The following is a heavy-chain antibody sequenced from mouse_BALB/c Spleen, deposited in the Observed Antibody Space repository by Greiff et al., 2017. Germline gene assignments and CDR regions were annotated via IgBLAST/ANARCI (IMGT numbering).Heavy chain of an antibody. V-gene: IGHV5-4*02. J-gene: IGHJ4*01. Sequence: EVKLMESGGGLVKPGGSLKLSCAASGFTFSDYYMYWVRQTPEKRLEWVATISDGGSYTYYPDSVKGRFTISRDNAKNNLYLQMSSLKSEDTAMYYCARGSHYYGSSYYAMDYWGQGTSVTVSS. CDR2: ISDGGSYT. CDR3: ARGSHYYGSSYYAMDY. CDR1: GFTFSDYY. D-gene: IGHD1-1*01.